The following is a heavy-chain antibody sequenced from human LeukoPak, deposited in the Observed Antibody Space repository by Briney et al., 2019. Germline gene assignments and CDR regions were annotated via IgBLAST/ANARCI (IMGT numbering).Heavy chain of an antibody. V-gene: IGHV3-48*01. CDR2: VSSSSGTI. CDR3: AGLLVCSTTSCYGVDY. J-gene: IGHJ4*02. CDR1: GFTFSTSS. D-gene: IGHD2-2*01. Sequence: GGSLRLSSVASGFTFSTSSMNWVRQAPGKGLEWISYVSSSSGTIYYADSVKGRFTISRDNARNSLYLQMSSLRAEDTAVYYCAGLLVCSTTSCYGVDYWGQGTLVTVSS.